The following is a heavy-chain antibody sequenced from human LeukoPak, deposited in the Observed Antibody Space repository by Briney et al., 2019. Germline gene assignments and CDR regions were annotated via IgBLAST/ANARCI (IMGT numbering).Heavy chain of an antibody. CDR1: GFTISSNY. V-gene: IGHV3-66*01. D-gene: IGHD2-21*01. CDR3: ARVEVGPPNWFDP. Sequence: PGGSLRLSCAASGFTISSNYMSWVRQAPGKGLEGGSVIYSGGSTYYTDSVKGRFTISRDNSKNTLYLQMNSLRAEDTAVYYCARVEVGPPNWFDPWGQGTLVTVSS. J-gene: IGHJ5*02. CDR2: IYSGGST.